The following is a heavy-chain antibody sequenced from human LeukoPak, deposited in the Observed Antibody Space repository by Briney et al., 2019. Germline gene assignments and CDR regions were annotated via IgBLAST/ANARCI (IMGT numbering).Heavy chain of an antibody. CDR3: ARAPTTVTTLWFDP. CDR1: GGTFSSYA. CDR2: IIPIFGIA. Sequence: SVKVSCKASGGTFSSYAISGVRQAPGQGLEWMGRIIPIFGIANYAQKFQGRVTITADKSTSTAYMELSSLRSEDTAVYYCARAPTTVTTLWFDPWGQGTLVTVSS. D-gene: IGHD4-17*01. V-gene: IGHV1-69*04. J-gene: IGHJ5*02.